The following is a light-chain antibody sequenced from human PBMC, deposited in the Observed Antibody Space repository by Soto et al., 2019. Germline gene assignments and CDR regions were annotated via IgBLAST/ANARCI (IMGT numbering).Light chain of an antibody. CDR3: SSKTSRITRI. CDR1: SSDVGAYKS. CDR2: DVS. J-gene: IGLJ1*01. Sequence: QSALTQPASMSGSPGQSITISCTGTSSDVGAYKSVSWYQQHPGEAPKVIIYDVSNRPSGISHRFSGSKSGNTASLTISGPQPEDEADYYCSSKTSRITRIFGSGTKVTVL. V-gene: IGLV2-14*03.